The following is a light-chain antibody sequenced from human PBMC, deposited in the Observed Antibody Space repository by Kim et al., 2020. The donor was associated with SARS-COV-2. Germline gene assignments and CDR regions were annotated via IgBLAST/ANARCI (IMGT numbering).Light chain of an antibody. CDR2: GKN. V-gene: IGLV3-19*01. CDR1: SLRSYY. J-gene: IGLJ2*01. Sequence: VVLGQTVSSTCQGDSLRSYYATWYQQKPGQAPILVIYGKNNRPSGIPARFSGASSGNTASLTITGTQAGDEADYYCNSRDSNDNVVFGGGTKLTVL. CDR3: NSRDSNDNVV.